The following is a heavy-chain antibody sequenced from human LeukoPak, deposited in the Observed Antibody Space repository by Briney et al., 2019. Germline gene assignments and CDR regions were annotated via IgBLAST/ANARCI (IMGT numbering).Heavy chain of an antibody. V-gene: IGHV4-59*07. CDR1: GGSISSYY. J-gene: IGHJ5*02. Sequence: PSDTLSLTCTVSGGSISSYYWSWLRQPPGKGLEWIGYIYYSGSTNYNPSLKSRVTISVDTSKNQFSLKLSSVTAADTAVYYCARAVAALWFDPWGQGTLVTVSS. D-gene: IGHD6-13*01. CDR3: ARAVAALWFDP. CDR2: IYYSGST.